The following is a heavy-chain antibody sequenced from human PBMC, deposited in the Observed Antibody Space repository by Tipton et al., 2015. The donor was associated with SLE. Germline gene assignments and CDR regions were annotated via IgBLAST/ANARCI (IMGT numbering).Heavy chain of an antibody. CDR1: GFTFSTYA. CDR2: IAYDGSDK. V-gene: IGHV3-30*04. J-gene: IGHJ4*02. CDR3: ARGLRYTLSYFDF. D-gene: IGHD1-1*01. Sequence: SLRLSCEASGFTFSTYAMHWVRQAPGKGLEWVAVIAYDGSDKYYGDSVKGRFTISRDKFRDSLFLQMDSLRPEDTGVYYCARGLRYTLSYFDFWGQGALVTVSS.